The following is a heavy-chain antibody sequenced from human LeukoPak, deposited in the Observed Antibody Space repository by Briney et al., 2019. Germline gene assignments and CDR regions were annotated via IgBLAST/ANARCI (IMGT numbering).Heavy chain of an antibody. CDR2: IYPGGSET. CDR3: ARASRDGYNQNFDH. D-gene: IGHD5-24*01. CDR1: GYDFITYW. Sequence: GESLKISCKGLGYDFITYWNAWVRQRPGKGLEWMGIIYPGGSETRYDPSFQGQVTISADRSTSTAYLQWSSLRASDTAMYYCARASRDGYNQNFDHWGQGTLVTVSS. V-gene: IGHV5-51*01. J-gene: IGHJ4*02.